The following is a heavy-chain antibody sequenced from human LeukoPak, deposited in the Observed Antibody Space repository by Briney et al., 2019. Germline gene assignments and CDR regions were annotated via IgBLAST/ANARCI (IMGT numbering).Heavy chain of an antibody. V-gene: IGHV4-59*01. CDR3: ARDGPYGGAFDI. J-gene: IGHJ3*02. D-gene: IGHD4-23*01. Sequence: KPSETLSLTCTVSGGSISSYYWSWIRQPPGKGLEWIGYIYYSGSTNYNPSLKSRVTISVDTSKNQFSLKLSSVTAADTAVYYCARDGPYGGAFDIWGQGTMVTVSS. CDR2: IYYSGST. CDR1: GGSISSYY.